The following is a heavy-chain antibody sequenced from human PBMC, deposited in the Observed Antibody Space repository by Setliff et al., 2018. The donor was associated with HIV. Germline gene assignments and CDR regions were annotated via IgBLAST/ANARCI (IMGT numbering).Heavy chain of an antibody. D-gene: IGHD3-22*01. CDR3: ARDVYYESSPA. V-gene: IGHV3-21*01. Sequence: GSLRLSCTASGFSFSTYSMNWVRQAPGEGLEWVAAIGGTTTYIYYADSVKGRFTISRDNAKNSVYLQMDSLRAEDTAVYYCARDVYYESSPAWGQGTLVTVAS. CDR1: GFSFSTYS. J-gene: IGHJ4*02. CDR2: IGGTTTYI.